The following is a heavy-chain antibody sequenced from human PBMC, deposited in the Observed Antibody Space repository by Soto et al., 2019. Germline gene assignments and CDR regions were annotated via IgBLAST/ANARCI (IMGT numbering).Heavy chain of an antibody. CDR2: INAGNGNT. D-gene: IGHD2-2*02. Sequence: VASVKVSCKASGYTFTSYAMHWVRQAPGQRLEWMGWINAGNGNTKYSQKFQGRVTITRDTSASTAYMELSSLRSEDTAVYFCSRVIGLHYIDYCRQRPLATVSS. CDR1: GYTFTSYA. J-gene: IGHJ4*02. V-gene: IGHV1-3*01. CDR3: SRVIGLHYIDY.